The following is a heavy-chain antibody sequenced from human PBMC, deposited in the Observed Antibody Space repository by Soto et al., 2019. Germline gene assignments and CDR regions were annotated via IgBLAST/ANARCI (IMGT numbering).Heavy chain of an antibody. D-gene: IGHD6-6*01. J-gene: IGHJ5*02. CDR3: ARAYTTSCPGP. Sequence: GPSVKVSCKASGYTFTNYYMHWVRQAPGQGLEWMGMINPTGGSTTYAQKFQGRVSMTRDTSTNTVYMELSGLRSEDTAVYYCARAYTTSCPGPWGQGTLVTVSS. V-gene: IGHV1-46*01. CDR2: INPTGGST. CDR1: GYTFTNYY.